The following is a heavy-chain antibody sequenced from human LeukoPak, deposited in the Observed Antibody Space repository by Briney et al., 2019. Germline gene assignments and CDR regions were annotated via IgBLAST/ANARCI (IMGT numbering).Heavy chain of an antibody. CDR1: GGSISSYY. CDR3: ARVANNGRYFFDY. J-gene: IGHJ4*02. V-gene: IGHV4-59*08. Sequence: SETLSLTRTVSGGSISSYYWSWIRQPPGKGLEWIGYIYYTGSTNYNPSLKSRVTISVDTSKNQFSLRLSSVTAADTAVYYCARVANNGRYFFDYWGERTLVTVSS. D-gene: IGHD2-8*01. CDR2: IYYTGST.